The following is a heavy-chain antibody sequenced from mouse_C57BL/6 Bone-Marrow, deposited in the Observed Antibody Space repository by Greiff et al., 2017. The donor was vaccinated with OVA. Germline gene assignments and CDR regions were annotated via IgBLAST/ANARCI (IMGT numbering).Heavy chain of an antibody. CDR1: GYTFTSYG. CDR2: IYPRSGNT. V-gene: IGHV1-81*01. J-gene: IGHJ3*01. CDR3: AREWAGSVWFAY. Sequence: VQLQQSGAELARPGASVKLSCKASGYTFTSYGISWVKQRTGQGLEWIGEIYPRSGNTYYNEKFKGKATLTADKSSSTAYMELRSLTSEDSAFYFCAREWAGSVWFAYWGQGTLVTVSA. D-gene: IGHD3-3*01.